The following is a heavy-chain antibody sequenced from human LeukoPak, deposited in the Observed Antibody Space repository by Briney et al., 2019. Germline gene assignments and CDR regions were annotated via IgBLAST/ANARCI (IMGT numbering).Heavy chain of an antibody. J-gene: IGHJ4*02. D-gene: IGHD5-12*01. Sequence: ASVKVSCKASGYTFTGYAIHWVRQAPGRGREWMGWINPEKRDTGYAHKFQGRVTMTSDTSISTAYMELSSLRSDDTAVYYCAKKVRGPSHPLDFWGQGTLVTVSS. CDR2: INPEKRDT. V-gene: IGHV1-2*02. CDR3: AKKVRGPSHPLDF. CDR1: GYTFTGYA.